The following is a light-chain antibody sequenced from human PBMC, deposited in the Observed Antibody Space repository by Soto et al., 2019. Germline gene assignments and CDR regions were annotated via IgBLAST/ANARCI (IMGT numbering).Light chain of an antibody. Sequence: EIVLTQSPGTLSLSPGERATLSCRASQIVSSNFLAWYQQQPTQAPRLLIYGASSRATGIPARFSGSGSGTDFTLTISRLEPEDFVVYFCQQYGSSPITFGQGTRLEIK. CDR2: GAS. CDR3: QQYGSSPIT. V-gene: IGKV3-20*01. CDR1: QIVSSNF. J-gene: IGKJ5*01.